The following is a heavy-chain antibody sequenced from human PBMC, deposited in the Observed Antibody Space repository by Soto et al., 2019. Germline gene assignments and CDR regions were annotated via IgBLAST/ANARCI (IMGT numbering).Heavy chain of an antibody. CDR3: ARDRGDYAFDY. V-gene: IGHV4-38-2*02. Sequence: TSETLSLTCAVSGYSISSGYYWGWIRQPPGKGLEWIGSIYHSGSTYYNPSLKSRVTISVDTSKNQFSLKLSSVTAADTAVYYCARDRGDYAFDYWGQGTLVTVSS. D-gene: IGHD2-21*02. CDR1: GYSISSGYY. J-gene: IGHJ4*02. CDR2: IYHSGST.